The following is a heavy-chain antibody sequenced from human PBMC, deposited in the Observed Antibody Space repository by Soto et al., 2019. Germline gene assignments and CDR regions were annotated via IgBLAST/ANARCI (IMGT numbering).Heavy chain of an antibody. CDR2: ISGSGGGT. J-gene: IGHJ4*02. D-gene: IGHD6-13*01. Sequence: GGSLRLSCAISEAHVSRDWMNWVRQAPGKGLEWVSSISGSGGGTYYADSVKGRFTISRDNSKNTLYLQMNSLRVEDTAVYYCTKVHTSSWKLFDFWGQGTLVTAPQ. CDR3: TKVHTSSWKLFDF. CDR1: EAHVSRDW. V-gene: IGHV3-23*01.